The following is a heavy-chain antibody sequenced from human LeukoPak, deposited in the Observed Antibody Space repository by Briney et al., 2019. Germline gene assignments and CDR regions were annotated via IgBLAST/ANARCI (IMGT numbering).Heavy chain of an antibody. CDR2: IYHSGST. J-gene: IGHJ4*02. CDR3: ATLRRVVVPAPVGFFDY. D-gene: IGHD2-2*01. CDR1: GGSISSSNW. Sequence: PSETLSLTCAVSGGSISSSNWWSWVRQPPGKGLEWIGEIYHSGSTNYNPSLKSRVTISVDKSKNQFSLKLSSVTAADTAVYYCATLRRVVVPAPVGFFDYWGQGTLVTVSS. V-gene: IGHV4-4*02.